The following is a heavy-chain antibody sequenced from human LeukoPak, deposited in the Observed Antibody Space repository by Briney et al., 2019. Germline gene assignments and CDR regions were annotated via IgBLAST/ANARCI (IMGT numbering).Heavy chain of an antibody. D-gene: IGHD6-19*01. CDR3: AKDGTSGWYVGNWFDR. Sequence: QPGGSLRLSCAASGFTFSSYAMSWVRQAPGKGLEWVSGISGGGSSTYDADSVMGRFTISRDNSKNTLYLQMNSLRAEDTAVYYCAKDGTSGWYVGNWFDRWGQGTLVTVST. CDR1: GFTFSSYA. V-gene: IGHV3-23*01. CDR2: ISGGGSST. J-gene: IGHJ5*02.